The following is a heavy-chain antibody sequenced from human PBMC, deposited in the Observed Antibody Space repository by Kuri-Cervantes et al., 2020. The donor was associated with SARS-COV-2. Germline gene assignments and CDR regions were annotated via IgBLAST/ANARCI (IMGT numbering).Heavy chain of an antibody. CDR1: GYSFTSYW. D-gene: IGHD3-22*01. CDR2: IYPGDSDT. V-gene: IGHV5-51*01. J-gene: IGHJ3*02. CDR3: ARPLYYYDSSGYPGSVVAFDI. Sequence: GGSLRLSCKGSGYSFTSYWIGWVRQMPGKGPEWMGIIYPGDSDTRYSPSFQGQVTISADKSISTAYLQWSSLKASDTAMYYCARPLYYYDSSGYPGSVVAFDIWGQGTMVTVSS.